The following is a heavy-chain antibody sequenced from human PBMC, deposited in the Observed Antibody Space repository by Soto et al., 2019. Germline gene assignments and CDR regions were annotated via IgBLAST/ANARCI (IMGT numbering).Heavy chain of an antibody. D-gene: IGHD3-9*01. CDR1: VYTFTSYY. CDR3: ARNIRRYYDILTGYSSGQS. J-gene: IGHJ4*02. V-gene: IGHV1-46*03. CDR2: INPSGGST. Sequence: ASLKVSCKASVYTFTSYYMHLVRQAPGQGLEWMGIINPSGGSTSYAQKFQGRVTMTRDTSTSTVYMELSSLRSEDTAVYYCARNIRRYYDILTGYSSGQSWGQGTLVTVSS.